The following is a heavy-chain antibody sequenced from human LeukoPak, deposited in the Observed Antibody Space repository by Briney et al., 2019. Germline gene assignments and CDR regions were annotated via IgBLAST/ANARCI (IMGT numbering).Heavy chain of an antibody. CDR1: GYTFTSYG. CDR2: ISAYNGNT. Sequence: ASVKVSCKASGYTFTSYGISWVRQAPGQGLEWMGWISAYNGNTNYAQKLQGRVTMTTDTSTSTAYMELRSLRSGDTAVYYCARAKAAAGSPTYDIWGQGTMVTVSS. V-gene: IGHV1-18*01. CDR3: ARAKAAAGSPTYDI. D-gene: IGHD6-13*01. J-gene: IGHJ3*02.